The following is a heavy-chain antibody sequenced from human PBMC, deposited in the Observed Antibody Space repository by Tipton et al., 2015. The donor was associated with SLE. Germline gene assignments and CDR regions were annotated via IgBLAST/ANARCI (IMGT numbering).Heavy chain of an antibody. CDR3: ARGRGQGSNWFDP. Sequence: QVQLVQSGPEVRKPGASVKVSCKASGYTFTNYDINWVRQATGQGLEWMGWMNPNSANTGYSQKFQGRVTMTRNTSINTAYMELSSLRSEDTAVYYCARGRGQGSNWFDPWDQGTLVTVFS. V-gene: IGHV1-8*01. CDR2: MNPNSANT. J-gene: IGHJ5*02. D-gene: IGHD3-10*01. CDR1: GYTFTNYD.